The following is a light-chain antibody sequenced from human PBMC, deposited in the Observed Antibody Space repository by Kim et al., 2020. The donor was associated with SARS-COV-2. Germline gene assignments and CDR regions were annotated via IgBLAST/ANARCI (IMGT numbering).Light chain of an antibody. V-gene: IGKV1-5*03. CDR3: KQYETYWT. Sequence: DIQMTQSPSTLSAFVGDSVTITCRASQSVDGWLAWYQQKPGKAPKLLIYQASKLASGVPSRFSGSGSGTDFTLTVNNLQPHDSAVYYCKQYETYWTFGPGTKVDIK. CDR1: QSVDGW. J-gene: IGKJ1*01. CDR2: QAS.